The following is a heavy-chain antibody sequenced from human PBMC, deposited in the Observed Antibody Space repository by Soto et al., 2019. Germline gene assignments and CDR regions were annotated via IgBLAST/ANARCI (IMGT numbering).Heavy chain of an antibody. D-gene: IGHD1-7*01. V-gene: IGHV1-8*01. CDR1: GYTFTSYD. CDR3: ARGLELRFHYYYMDV. J-gene: IGHJ6*03. CDR2: MNPKSGNT. Sequence: ASVKVSCKASGYTFTSYDINWVRQATGQGLEWMGWMNPKSGNTGYAQQFQGRVTMTWKNSISAAYMELSSLRSEDTAVYYCARGLELRFHYYYMDVWGKGTTVTVSS.